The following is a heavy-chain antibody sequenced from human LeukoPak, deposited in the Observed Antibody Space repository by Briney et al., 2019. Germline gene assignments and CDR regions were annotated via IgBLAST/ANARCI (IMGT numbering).Heavy chain of an antibody. CDR1: GYSISSGYY. CDR2: IYHSGST. Sequence: PSETLSLTCTVSGYSISSGYYWGWIRQPPGKGLEWIGSIYHSGSTYYNPSLKSRVTISVDTSKNQFSLKLSSVTAADTAVYYCARASRLNIVVVPAAMPADAFDIWGQGTMVTVSS. J-gene: IGHJ3*02. D-gene: IGHD2-2*01. V-gene: IGHV4-38-2*02. CDR3: ARASRLNIVVVPAAMPADAFDI.